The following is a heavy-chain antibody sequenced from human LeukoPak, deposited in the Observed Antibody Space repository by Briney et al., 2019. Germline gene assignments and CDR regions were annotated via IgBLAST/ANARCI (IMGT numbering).Heavy chain of an antibody. D-gene: IGHD3-22*01. Sequence: GGSLRLSCAASAFTFSSYTIHWVRQAPGKGLEWVALISYDESNKYYADSVKGRFTISRDTSKNTLYLQMNSLRAEDTAVYYCLRGYYDSNRYFDFDYWGRGTLVTVSS. CDR1: AFTFSSYT. V-gene: IGHV3-30-3*01. J-gene: IGHJ4*02. CDR3: LRGYYDSNRYFDFDY. CDR2: ISYDESNK.